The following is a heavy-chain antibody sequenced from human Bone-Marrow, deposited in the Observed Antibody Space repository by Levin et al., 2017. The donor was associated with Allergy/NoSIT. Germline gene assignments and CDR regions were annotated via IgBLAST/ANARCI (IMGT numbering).Heavy chain of an antibody. CDR3: AREVLGATGLFNY. CDR2: IKQDGSET. V-gene: IGHV3-7*01. CDR1: GFTFSNYW. D-gene: IGHD1-26*01. J-gene: IGHJ4*02. Sequence: GGSLRLSCAVSGFTFSNYWMAWVRQAPGKGLEWVANIKQDGSETYYVDSVKGRFTISRDNAKNSLYLQMNSLRAEDTAVYYCAREVLGATGLFNYWGQGTLVTVSS.